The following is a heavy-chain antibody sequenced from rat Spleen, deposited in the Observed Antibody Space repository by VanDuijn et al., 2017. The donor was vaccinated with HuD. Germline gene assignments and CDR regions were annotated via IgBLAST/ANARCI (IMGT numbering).Heavy chain of an antibody. J-gene: IGHJ2*01. D-gene: IGHD1-11*01. CDR3: ARVGPTEGIGDY. CDR2: IRTKANNYAT. Sequence: VQVVESGGGLVQSKESLKISCAASGFTFSNAAMYWVRQAPGKGLEWVARIRTKANNYATYYADSVKGRFTISRDDSKSMVYLQMDNLKTEDTAIYYCARVGPTEGIGDYWGQGVIVTVSS. CDR1: GFTFSNAA. V-gene: IGHV10-5*01.